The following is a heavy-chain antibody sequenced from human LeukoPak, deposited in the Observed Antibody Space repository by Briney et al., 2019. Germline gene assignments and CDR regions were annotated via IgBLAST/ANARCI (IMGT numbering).Heavy chain of an antibody. V-gene: IGHV4-4*07. Sequence: SETLSLTCTVSAGSIIDHYWSWIRQPAGQGLEWIVRIYPSGTTHYNPSLKSRVTMSVDTSKNQFSLKLSSVTAADTAVYYCAREVSWYGEVLYFDSWGQGPLVTVSS. J-gene: IGHJ4*02. CDR3: AREVSWYGEVLYFDS. CDR2: IYPSGTT. D-gene: IGHD3-10*01. CDR1: AGSIIDHY.